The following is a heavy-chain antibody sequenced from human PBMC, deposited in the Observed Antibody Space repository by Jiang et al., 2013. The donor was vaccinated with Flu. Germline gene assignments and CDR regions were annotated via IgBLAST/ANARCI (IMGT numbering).Heavy chain of an antibody. D-gene: IGHD6-13*01. Sequence: SLRISCKGSGYSFTSYWISWVRQMPGKGLEWMGRIDPSDSYTNYSPSFQGHVTISADKSISTAYLQWSSLKASDTAMYYCARPGIAAADRTYYYYYGMDVWGQGTTVTVSS. CDR3: ARPGIAAADRTYYYYYGMDV. J-gene: IGHJ6*02. CDR2: IDPSDSYT. CDR1: GYSFTSYW. V-gene: IGHV5-10-1*01.